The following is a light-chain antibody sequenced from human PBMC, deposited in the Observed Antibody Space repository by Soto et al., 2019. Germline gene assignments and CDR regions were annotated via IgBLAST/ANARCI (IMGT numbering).Light chain of an antibody. Sequence: QSVLTQPASVSGSPGQSITISCTGTSSDVGGYDYVSWYQHHPGKAPKLMIYDVSNRPSGVSYRFSGSKSGSTASLTISGLQAADEADYYCSSYTSNTRGVFGTGTKVTVL. V-gene: IGLV2-14*01. CDR2: DVS. J-gene: IGLJ1*01. CDR3: SSYTSNTRGV. CDR1: SSDVGGYDY.